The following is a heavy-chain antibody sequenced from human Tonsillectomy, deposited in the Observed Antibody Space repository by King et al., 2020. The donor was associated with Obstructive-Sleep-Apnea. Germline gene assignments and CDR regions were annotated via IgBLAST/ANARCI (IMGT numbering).Heavy chain of an antibody. CDR3: ARGAMTLGAFDI. D-gene: IGHD2-2*01. J-gene: IGHJ3*02. CDR1: GGSISSVGYY. Sequence: VQLQESGPGLVKPSQTLSLTCTVSGGSISSVGYYWSWIRQHPGKGLEWIGYIYCSGSTYYNPSLKSRVTISVDTSKNQFSLKLSSVTAADTAVYYCARGAMTLGAFDIWGQGTMVTVSS. V-gene: IGHV4-31*03. CDR2: IYCSGST.